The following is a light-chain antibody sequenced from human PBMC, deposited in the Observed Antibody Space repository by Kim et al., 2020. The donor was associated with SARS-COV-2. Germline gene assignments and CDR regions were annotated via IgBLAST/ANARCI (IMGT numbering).Light chain of an antibody. CDR2: ATS. J-gene: IGKJ2*01. V-gene: IGKV1-39*01. CDR1: QSISSY. Sequence: DNQMTQSPSSLSASVGDRVTITCLASQSISSYLNWYQKKPGKAPKVLIFATSILQSGVPSRFSGSGSGTDFTLTISSLQPEDFATYYCQQTYSIPYTFGQGTKLEI. CDR3: QQTYSIPYT.